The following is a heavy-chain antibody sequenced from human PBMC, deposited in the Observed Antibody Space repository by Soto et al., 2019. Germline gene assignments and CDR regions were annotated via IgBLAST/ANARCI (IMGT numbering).Heavy chain of an antibody. D-gene: IGHD4-17*01. Sequence: QVQLVQSGAEVKKPGSSVKVSCKASGGTFSSYAISWVRQAPGQGLEWMGGIIPIFGTANYAQKFQGRVTITADESTSKAYMELSSLRSEDTAVYYCARLVGGDYGGPHGPYDYWGQGTLVTVSS. V-gene: IGHV1-69*01. CDR1: GGTFSSYA. CDR3: ARLVGGDYGGPHGPYDY. CDR2: IIPIFGTA. J-gene: IGHJ4*02.